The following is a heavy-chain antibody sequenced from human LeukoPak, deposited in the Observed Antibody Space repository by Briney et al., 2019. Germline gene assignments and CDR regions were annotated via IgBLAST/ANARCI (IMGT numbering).Heavy chain of an antibody. D-gene: IGHD5-18*01. J-gene: IGHJ4*02. V-gene: IGHV5-51*01. CDR1: GYSFTSYW. CDR3: ARRGARKDSYGEKDY. CDR2: IYPGDSDT. Sequence: GESLKISCKGSGYSFTSYWIGWVRQMPGKGLEWMGIIYPGDSDTRYSPSFQGQVPIYADKSISTAYLQWSSQKATDTAMYYCARRGARKDSYGEKDYWGQGTLVTVSS.